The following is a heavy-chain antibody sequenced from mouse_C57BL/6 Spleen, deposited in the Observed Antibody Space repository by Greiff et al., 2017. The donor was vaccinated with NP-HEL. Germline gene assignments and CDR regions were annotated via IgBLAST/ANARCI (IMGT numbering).Heavy chain of an antibody. V-gene: IGHV1-52*01. CDR2: IDPSDSET. CDR3: ARVAYYGWFAY. J-gene: IGHJ3*01. CDR1: GYTFTSYW. D-gene: IGHD1-1*01. Sequence: VQLQQPGAELVRPGSSVKLSCKASGYTFTSYWMHWVKQRPIQGLEWIGNIDPSDSETHYNQKFKDKATLTVDKSSSTAYMQLSSLTSEDSAVYYCARVAYYGWFAYWGQGTLVTVSA.